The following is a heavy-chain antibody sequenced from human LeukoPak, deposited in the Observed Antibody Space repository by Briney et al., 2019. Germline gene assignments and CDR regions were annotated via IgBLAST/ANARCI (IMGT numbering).Heavy chain of an antibody. V-gene: IGHV3-9*01. CDR1: GFTFDDYA. J-gene: IGHJ4*02. CDR3: AKDMSPHCSSTSCYPGDY. CDR2: ISWNSGSI. D-gene: IGHD2-2*01. Sequence: GGSLRLSCAASGFTFDDYAMHWVRQAPGKGLEWVSGISWNSGSIGYADSVKGRFTISRDNAKSSLYLQMNSLRAEDTALYYCAKDMSPHCSSTSCYPGDYWGQGTLVTVSS.